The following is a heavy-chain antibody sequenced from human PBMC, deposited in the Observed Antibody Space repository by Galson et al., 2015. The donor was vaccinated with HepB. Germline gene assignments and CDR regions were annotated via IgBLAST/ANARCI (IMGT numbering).Heavy chain of an antibody. Sequence: CAISGDSVSSNSVSWNWIRQSPSRGLEWLGRTYYRSKWQNDYAVPVKSRITINSDPSKNQFSLQLNSVTPEDTAVYYCARVKGGLFDIWGQGTMVTVSS. CDR1: GDSVSSNSVS. J-gene: IGHJ3*02. CDR2: TYYRSKWQN. V-gene: IGHV6-1*01. CDR3: ARVKGGLFDI. D-gene: IGHD3-16*01.